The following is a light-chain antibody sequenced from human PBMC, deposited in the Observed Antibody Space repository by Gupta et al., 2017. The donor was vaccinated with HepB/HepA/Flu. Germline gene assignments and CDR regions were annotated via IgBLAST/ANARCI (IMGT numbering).Light chain of an antibody. Sequence: DIQLTQSPSSLSASVGDRVTITCRASQGIRDDLSWYQQKPGRAPKLLIYSASSLQNGVPSRFSGSGSGTEFTLTISSLQPEDSAIYYCLQHNGYPLTFGQGTRLEI. CDR3: LQHNGYPLT. V-gene: IGKV1-17*01. CDR1: QGIRDD. CDR2: SAS. J-gene: IGKJ5*01.